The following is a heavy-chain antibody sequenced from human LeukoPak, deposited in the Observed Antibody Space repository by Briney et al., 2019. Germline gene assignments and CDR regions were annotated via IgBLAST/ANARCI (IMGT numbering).Heavy chain of an antibody. V-gene: IGHV3-30*02. CDR1: GFTFSRFG. J-gene: IGHJ4*02. CDR2: IRYDESNK. CDR3: AKGLNSYDSSGYPS. D-gene: IGHD3-22*01. Sequence: GGSLRLSCEASGFTFSRFGMHWARQAPGKGLEWVAFIRYDESNKYYADSVKGRFTVSRDNSKNTLYLQMNSLRAEDTALYYCAKGLNSYDSSGYPSWGQGILVTVSS.